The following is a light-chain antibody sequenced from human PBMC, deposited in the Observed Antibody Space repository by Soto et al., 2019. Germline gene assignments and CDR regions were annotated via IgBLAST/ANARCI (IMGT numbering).Light chain of an antibody. Sequence: NFMLTQPHSVSESPGQTVTISCTGSSGSIASNYVQWYQQRPGSAPTTVIYEDNRRPSGVPDRFSGSIDNSSNSASLTISGLKTEDEADYYCQSYDSNNWVFGGGTKRTVL. J-gene: IGLJ3*02. V-gene: IGLV6-57*02. CDR3: QSYDSNNWV. CDR2: EDN. CDR1: SGSIASNY.